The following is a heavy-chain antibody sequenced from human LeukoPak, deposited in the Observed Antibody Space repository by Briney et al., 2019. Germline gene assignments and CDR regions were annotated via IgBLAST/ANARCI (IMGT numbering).Heavy chain of an antibody. Sequence: GGSLRPSCAASGFTFSSYGMSWVRQAPGKGLEWVSAISGSGGSTYYADSVKGRFTISRDNSKNTLYLQMNSLRAEDTAVYYCAKEYTGTFSPFPSYFDNWGQGTLVTVSS. J-gene: IGHJ4*02. CDR3: AKEYTGTFSPFPSYFDN. V-gene: IGHV3-23*01. D-gene: IGHD1-26*01. CDR2: ISGSGGST. CDR1: GFTFSSYG.